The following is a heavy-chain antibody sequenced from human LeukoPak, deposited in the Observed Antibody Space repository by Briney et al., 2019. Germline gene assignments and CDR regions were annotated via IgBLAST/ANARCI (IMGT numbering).Heavy chain of an antibody. J-gene: IGHJ4*02. CDR3: ARGLVAAAGNNFDY. CDR2: IYSGGST. V-gene: IGHV3-53*01. D-gene: IGHD6-13*01. Sequence: GGSLRLSCAASGFTVSSNHMSWVRQAPGKGLEWVSVIYSGGSTYDADSVKGRFTISRDNSRNTLYLQMNSLRAEDTAVYYCARGLVAAAGNNFDYWGQGTLVTVSS. CDR1: GFTVSSNH.